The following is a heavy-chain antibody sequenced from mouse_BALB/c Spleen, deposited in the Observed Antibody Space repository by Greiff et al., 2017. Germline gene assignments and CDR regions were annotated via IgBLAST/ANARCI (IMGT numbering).Heavy chain of an antibody. J-gene: IGHJ2*01. Sequence: VQLQQSGAELVKPGASVKLSCTASGFNIKDTYMHWVKQRPEQGLEWIGRIDPANGNTKYDPKFQGKATITADTSSNTAYLQLSSLTSEDTAVYYCARTAREDYFDYWGQGTTLTVSS. CDR2: IDPANGNT. V-gene: IGHV14-3*02. D-gene: IGHD3-1*01. CDR3: ARTAREDYFDY. CDR1: GFNIKDTY.